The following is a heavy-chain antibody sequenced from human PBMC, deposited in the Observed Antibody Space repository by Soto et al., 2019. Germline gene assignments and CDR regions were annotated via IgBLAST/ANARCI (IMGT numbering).Heavy chain of an antibody. D-gene: IGHD6-13*01. CDR3: ASGGWGSSWYEGGSRIDY. CDR1: GFTFSNYD. V-gene: IGHV3-13*01. CDR2: IGAAGDT. Sequence: EVQLVESGGGLVQPGGSLRLSCAASGFTFSNYDMHWVRQVTGKGLEWVSAIGAAGDTYYPDSVKGRFTISRENAKNSLYRQMNSLRAEDTAVYYCASGGWGSSWYEGGSRIDYWGQGALVTVSS. J-gene: IGHJ4*02.